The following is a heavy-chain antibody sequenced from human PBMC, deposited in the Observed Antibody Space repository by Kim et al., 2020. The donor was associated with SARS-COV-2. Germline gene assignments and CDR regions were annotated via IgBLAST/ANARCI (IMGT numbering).Heavy chain of an antibody. J-gene: IGHJ6*02. V-gene: IGHV4-4*02. Sequence: YTPSLKSRVTISVDKSKNQFSLKLSSVTAADTAVYYCARRDYYYYYGMDVWGQGTTVTVSS. CDR3: ARRDYYYYYGMDV.